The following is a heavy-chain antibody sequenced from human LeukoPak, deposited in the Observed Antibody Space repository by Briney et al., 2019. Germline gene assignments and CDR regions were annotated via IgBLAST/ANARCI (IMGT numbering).Heavy chain of an antibody. CDR2: IYHSGST. V-gene: IGHV4-34*01. CDR3: ARVRVDDYYFDY. Sequence: SETLSLTCAVYGGSFSGYYWSWIRQPPGKGLEWIGEIYHSGSTNYNPSLKSRVTISVDKSKNQFSLKLSSVTAADTAVYYCARVRVDDYYFDYWGQGTLVTVSS. J-gene: IGHJ4*02. CDR1: GGSFSGYY. D-gene: IGHD3-10*01.